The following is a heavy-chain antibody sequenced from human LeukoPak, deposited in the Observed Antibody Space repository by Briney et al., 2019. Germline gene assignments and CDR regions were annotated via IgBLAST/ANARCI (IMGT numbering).Heavy chain of an antibody. D-gene: IGHD6-13*01. CDR3: ARHSAAAGTNYYYYMDV. Sequence: GESLKISCKASGYTFTSYWIGWVRQMPGRGLEWMGSIYPGDSDTIYSPSFQGQVTISADKSISTAYLQWSSLKALDTAMYYCARHSAAAGTNYYYYMDVWGKGTTVTVSS. V-gene: IGHV5-51*01. CDR2: IYPGDSDT. J-gene: IGHJ6*03. CDR1: GYTFTSYW.